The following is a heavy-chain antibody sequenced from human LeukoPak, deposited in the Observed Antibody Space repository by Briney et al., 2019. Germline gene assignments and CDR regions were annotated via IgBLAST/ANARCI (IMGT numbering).Heavy chain of an antibody. Sequence: ASVKVPCRASGYTFTSSDINWVRQATGQGLEWMGWMNPNSGNTGYAQNFQGRVIMTRNTSIATAYMELTSLKSEDTAVYYCARGFRIQSHDYGPYYYMDVWGKGTTVTVSS. V-gene: IGHV1-8*01. CDR2: MNPNSGNT. CDR3: ARGFRIQSHDYGPYYYMDV. CDR1: GYTFTSSD. J-gene: IGHJ6*03. D-gene: IGHD4-17*01.